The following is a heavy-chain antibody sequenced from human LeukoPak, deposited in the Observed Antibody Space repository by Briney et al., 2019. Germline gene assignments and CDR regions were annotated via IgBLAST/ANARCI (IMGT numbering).Heavy chain of an antibody. CDR2: ISYDGSNK. D-gene: IGHD3-10*01. CDR1: GFTFSSYA. Sequence: PGGSLRLSCAASGFTFSSYAMHWVRQAPGKGLEWVAVISYDGSNKYYADSVKGRFTISRDNSKNTLYLQMNSLRAEDTAVYYCASLWFGESTNWFDPWGQGTLVTVSS. J-gene: IGHJ5*02. V-gene: IGHV3-30-3*01. CDR3: ASLWFGESTNWFDP.